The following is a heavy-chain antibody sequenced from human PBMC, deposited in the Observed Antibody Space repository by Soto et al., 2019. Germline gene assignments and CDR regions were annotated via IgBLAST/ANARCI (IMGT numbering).Heavy chain of an antibody. D-gene: IGHD3-10*01. V-gene: IGHV4-31*03. CDR1: GGSISSGGYY. Sequence: KSSETLSLTCTVSGGSISSGGYYWSWIRQHPGKGLEWIGYIYYSGSTYYNPSLKSRVTISVDTSKNQSSLKLSSVTAADTAVYYCASGYYGSGSYYWFDPWGQGTLVTVSS. J-gene: IGHJ5*02. CDR2: IYYSGST. CDR3: ASGYYGSGSYYWFDP.